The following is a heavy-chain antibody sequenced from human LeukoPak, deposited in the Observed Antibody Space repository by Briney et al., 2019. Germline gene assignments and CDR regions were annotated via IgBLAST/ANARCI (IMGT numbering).Heavy chain of an antibody. J-gene: IGHJ4*02. V-gene: IGHV3-21*01. CDR2: ISPTGDSI. CDR3: AREGGYSYGYDLYYFDY. CDR1: GFTFSSSS. Sequence: GGSLRLSCAASGFTFSSSSMNWVRQAPGKGLEWVSCISPTGDSIYYADSVKGRLTISRDNAKNSLYLQMNSLRAEDTAVYYCAREGGYSYGYDLYYFDYWGQGTLVTVSS. D-gene: IGHD5-18*01.